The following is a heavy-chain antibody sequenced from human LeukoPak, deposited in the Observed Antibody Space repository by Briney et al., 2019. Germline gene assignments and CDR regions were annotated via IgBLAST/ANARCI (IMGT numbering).Heavy chain of an antibody. Sequence: GRSLRLSXAASGFTFDDYAMHWVRQAPGKGLEWVSGISWNSDSIGYADSVKGRFTISRDNAKNSLYLQMNSLRAEDMALYYCAKGRWLSSHFDYWGQGTLVTVSS. J-gene: IGHJ4*02. CDR3: AKGRWLSSHFDY. V-gene: IGHV3-9*03. CDR2: ISWNSDSI. D-gene: IGHD6-19*01. CDR1: GFTFDDYA.